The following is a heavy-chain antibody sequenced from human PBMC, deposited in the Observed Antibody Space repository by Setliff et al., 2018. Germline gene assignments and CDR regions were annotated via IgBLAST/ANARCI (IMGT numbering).Heavy chain of an antibody. CDR3: AKPRPGTTSEPSDY. V-gene: IGHV3-30*02. D-gene: IGHD1-7*01. J-gene: IGHJ4*02. Sequence: GGSLRLSCAPSGLTFSRYGMHWVRQAPGKGLEWVAYVRSDGGDKKYADSVRGRFTISRDNSKNTLNLQMNSLRDEDTAVYYCAKPRPGTTSEPSDYWGQGTLVTVSS. CDR2: VRSDGGDK. CDR1: GLTFSRYG.